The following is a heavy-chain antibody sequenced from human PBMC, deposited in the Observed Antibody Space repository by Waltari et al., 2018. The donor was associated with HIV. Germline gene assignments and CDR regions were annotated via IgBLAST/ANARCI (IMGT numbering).Heavy chain of an antibody. V-gene: IGHV1-2*02. CDR2: INPNSGGT. CDR3: ARDLMIVVAYFDY. D-gene: IGHD3-22*01. CDR1: GYAFSASY. J-gene: IGHJ4*02. Sequence: QVQLVQSGAEVKKPGASVKVSCKASGYAFSASYMHWVRQAPGQGLEWMGWINPNSGGTNYAQRFQGRVTMTRDTSISTAYMELSRLRSDDTAVYYCARDLMIVVAYFDYWGQGTLVTVSS.